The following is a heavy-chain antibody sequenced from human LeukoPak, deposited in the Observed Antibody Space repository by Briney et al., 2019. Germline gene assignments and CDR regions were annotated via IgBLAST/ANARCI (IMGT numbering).Heavy chain of an antibody. D-gene: IGHD5-24*01. CDR3: ARDARDGYNSANYGMDV. V-gene: IGHV4-4*07. CDR1: GGSISSYY. J-gene: IGHJ6*02. Sequence: SETLSLTCTVSGGSISSYYWSWIRQPAGKGPEWIGRLYTSGSTNYSPSLKSRVTMSVDTSKNQFSLKLSSVTAADTAVYYCARDARDGYNSANYGMDVWGQGTTVTVSS. CDR2: LYTSGST.